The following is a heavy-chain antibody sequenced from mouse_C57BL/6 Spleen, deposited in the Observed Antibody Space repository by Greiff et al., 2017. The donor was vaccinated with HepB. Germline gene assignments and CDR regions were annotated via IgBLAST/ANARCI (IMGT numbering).Heavy chain of an antibody. CDR1: GYTFTSYW. J-gene: IGHJ3*01. CDR3: ALLPTWFAY. D-gene: IGHD1-1*01. Sequence: QVHVKQPGAELVRPGSSVKLSCKASGYTFTSYWMHWVKQRPIQGLEWIGNIDPSDSETHYNQKFKDKATLTVDKSSSTAYMQLSSLTSEDSAVYYCALLPTWFAYWGQGTLVTVSA. CDR2: IDPSDSET. V-gene: IGHV1-52*01.